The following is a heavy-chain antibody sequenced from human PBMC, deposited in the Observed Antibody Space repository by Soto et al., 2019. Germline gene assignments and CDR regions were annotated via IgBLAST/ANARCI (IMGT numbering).Heavy chain of an antibody. CDR2: SFYSGSH. CDR1: SGSVSSGTSY. V-gene: IGHV4-61*01. CDR3: ARGLTFFDS. J-gene: IGHJ5*01. Sequence: QVQLQESGPGLVKPSETLSLTCTVSSGSVSSGTSYWTWIRQPPGKGLEWIGYSFYSGSHNYSPSFKSRVTISVDTSKNEFSLKLTSVTAADTAVYYCARGLTFFDSWGQGSLVTVSS. D-gene: IGHD3-16*01.